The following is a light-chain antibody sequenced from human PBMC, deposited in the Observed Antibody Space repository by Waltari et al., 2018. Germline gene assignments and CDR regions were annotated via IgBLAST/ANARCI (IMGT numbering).Light chain of an antibody. V-gene: IGLV2-11*01. CDR2: DVN. Sequence: QSALTQPRSVSGSPGPSVTISCTGTISDVGGHNYVPWYQQHPGKAPKLMIYDVNKRPSGVPDRFSGSKSGNTASLTISGLQGEDEADYYCYSYAGSSSFVFGTGTEIIVL. CDR3: YSYAGSSSFV. J-gene: IGLJ1*01. CDR1: ISDVGGHNY.